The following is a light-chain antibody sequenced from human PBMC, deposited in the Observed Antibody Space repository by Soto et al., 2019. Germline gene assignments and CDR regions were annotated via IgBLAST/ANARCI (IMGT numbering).Light chain of an antibody. CDR1: SSDVGCYDY. CDR3: ISYAGSSTDV. V-gene: IGLV2-8*01. J-gene: IGLJ1*01. CDR2: EVS. Sequence: QSALTQPPSASGSPGQSVTISCTGTSSDVGCYDYVSWYQQHPGKAPKLMIYEVSKRPSGVPDRFSGSKSGNTASLTVSGLQAEDEADYYCISYAGSSTDVFGTGTQITVL.